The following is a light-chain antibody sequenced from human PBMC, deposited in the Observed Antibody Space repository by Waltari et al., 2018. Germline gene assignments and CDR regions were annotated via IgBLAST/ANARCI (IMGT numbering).Light chain of an antibody. V-gene: IGKV1-9*01. CDR3: QQLNSYPLLT. CDR2: SAS. CDR1: QGMSSY. Sequence: IQLTQSPSSLSASVGDRVTITCRASQGMSSYLAWYQQKPGKAPMLLIYSASTLQSGVPSRFSGSGSGTDFTLTITSLQPEDFATYYCQQLNSYPLLTFGGGTKVEIK. J-gene: IGKJ4*01.